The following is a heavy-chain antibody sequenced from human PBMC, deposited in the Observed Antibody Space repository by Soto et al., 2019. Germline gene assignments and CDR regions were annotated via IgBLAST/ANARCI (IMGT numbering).Heavy chain of an antibody. Sequence: QLVQSGAEVKEPGASVKVSCKASGYTFTDYGISWVRQAPGQGLEWMGWITVYNGNTKSAQKLQDRVVMTTDTXTSTSYMELRSLKSDDTAVYYCARRMVGATTFLDYWGQGTQVTVSS. J-gene: IGHJ4*02. CDR1: GYTFTDYG. D-gene: IGHD1-26*01. CDR2: ITVYNGNT. CDR3: ARRMVGATTFLDY. V-gene: IGHV1-18*01.